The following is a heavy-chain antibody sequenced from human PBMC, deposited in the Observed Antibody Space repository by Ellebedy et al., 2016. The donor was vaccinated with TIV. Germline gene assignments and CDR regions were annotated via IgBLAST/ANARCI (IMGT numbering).Heavy chain of an antibody. CDR3: AKDRRERGDTTKWYFDL. CDR2: ISGSGDRI. V-gene: IGHV3-23*01. Sequence: PGGSLRLSCAASGFTVSSNYMSWVRQAPGKGLEWVSTISGSGDRIYYADSVRGRFTISRDNSKNTVYLQVNSLRAEDTAVYYCAKDRRERGDTTKWYFDLWGRGTLITVSS. J-gene: IGHJ2*01. D-gene: IGHD1-1*01. CDR1: GFTVSSNY.